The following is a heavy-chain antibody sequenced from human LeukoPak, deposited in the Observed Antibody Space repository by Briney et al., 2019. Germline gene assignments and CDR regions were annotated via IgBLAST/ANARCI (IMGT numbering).Heavy chain of an antibody. CDR3: ARDRGYGFDY. J-gene: IGHJ4*02. CDR2: IYHSGST. V-gene: IGHV4-30-2*01. CDR1: GGSISSGGYS. D-gene: IGHD4-17*01. Sequence: SETLSLTCAVSGGSISSGGYSWSWIRQPPGKGLEWIGCIYHSGSTYYNPSLKSRVTISVDTSKNQFSLKLSSVTAADTAVYYCARDRGYGFDYWGQGTLVTVSS.